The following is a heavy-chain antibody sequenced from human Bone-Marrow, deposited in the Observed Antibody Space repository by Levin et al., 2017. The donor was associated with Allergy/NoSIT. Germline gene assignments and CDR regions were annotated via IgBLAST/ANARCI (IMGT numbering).Heavy chain of an antibody. CDR3: TRGGFGIGGPIDY. Sequence: EASVKVSCKASGYTFSNYVMSWVRQAPGQGLEWMGRINTNTGSPTYAQEFTGRFVFSLDTSVSTAYLQINSLKAEDIGVYYCTRGGFGIGGPIDYWGQGTLVTVSS. D-gene: IGHD3-16*01. CDR1: GYTFSNYV. J-gene: IGHJ4*02. V-gene: IGHV7-4-1*02. CDR2: INTNTGSP.